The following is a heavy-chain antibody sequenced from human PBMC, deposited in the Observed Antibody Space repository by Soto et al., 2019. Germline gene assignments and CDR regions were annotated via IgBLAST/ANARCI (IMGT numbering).Heavy chain of an antibody. Sequence: SETLSLTCTVSGGSISSYYWSWIRQPPGKGLEWIGYIYYSGSTNYNPSLKSRVTISVDTSKNQFSLKLSSVTAADTAVYYCARATQPAYCSSTSCTNWFDPWGQGTLVTVSS. D-gene: IGHD2-2*01. V-gene: IGHV4-59*01. J-gene: IGHJ5*02. CDR3: ARATQPAYCSSTSCTNWFDP. CDR1: GGSISSYY. CDR2: IYYSGST.